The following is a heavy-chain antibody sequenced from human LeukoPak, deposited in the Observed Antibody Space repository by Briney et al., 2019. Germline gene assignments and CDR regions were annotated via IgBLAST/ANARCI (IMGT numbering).Heavy chain of an antibody. CDR2: ISNTYSAI. J-gene: IGHJ4*02. CDR3: ARDPTSDRFQYFDF. V-gene: IGHV3-21*06. D-gene: IGHD2-21*02. CDR1: GFSVSNYG. Sequence: GGSLTLSCAASGFSVSNYGVNWVRQAPGKGLDWVSCISNTYSAIYYADSVKGRFTVSRDNAKNSVYLQMNSLTVEDTAVYYCARDPTSDRFQYFDFWGQGALVTVSS.